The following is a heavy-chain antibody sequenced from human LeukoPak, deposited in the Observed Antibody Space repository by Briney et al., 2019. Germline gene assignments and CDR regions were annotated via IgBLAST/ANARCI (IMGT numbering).Heavy chain of an antibody. CDR1: GFIFSAYT. J-gene: IGHJ4*02. CDR3: ARVAQYYYDSSGYYCPDY. V-gene: IGHV3-21*01. D-gene: IGHD3-22*01. Sequence: GGSLRLSCAASGFIFSAYTMNWVRQAPGKGLEWVSSISSSSTYKYYADSVKGRFTISRDNAQNSVYLQMNSLRAEDTAVYYCARVAQYYYDSSGYYCPDYWGQGTLVTVSS. CDR2: ISSSSTYK.